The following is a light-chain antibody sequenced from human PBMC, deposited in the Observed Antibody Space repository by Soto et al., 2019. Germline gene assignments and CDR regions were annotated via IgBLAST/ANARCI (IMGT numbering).Light chain of an antibody. CDR3: QQRSKWPWT. CDR1: HSVSNF. CDR2: DAS. J-gene: IGKJ1*01. V-gene: IGKV3-11*01. Sequence: EIVLTQSPATLSLSPGERATLSCRASHSVSNFLAWYQQKPAQAPRRLISDASNRAAGIPGRFSGSRSGTAFNLTISSLEPEDSAVYYCQQRSKWPWTCGQGTKVEIK.